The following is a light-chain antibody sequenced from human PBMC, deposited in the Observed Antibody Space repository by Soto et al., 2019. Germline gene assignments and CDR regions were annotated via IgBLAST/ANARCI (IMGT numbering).Light chain of an antibody. CDR1: QDIAKN. J-gene: IGKJ5*01. CDR2: DAS. Sequence: IQMTQSPSSLSASVGDRVTITCQASQDIAKNLNWYQQKPGKAPKLLIYDASSLQTGVPSRFSGSGSATHFTLTISGLQSEDIATYYCQQYDNLLPITFGQGTRLEIK. CDR3: QQYDNLLPIT. V-gene: IGKV1-33*01.